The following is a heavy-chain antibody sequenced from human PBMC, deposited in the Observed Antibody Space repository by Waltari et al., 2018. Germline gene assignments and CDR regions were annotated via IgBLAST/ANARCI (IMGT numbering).Heavy chain of an antibody. CDR3: AREVPRNGYIGLIYYYMDV. Sequence: QLQLQESGPGLVKPSETLSLTCTVSGGSLSSRSSFWAWIRQPPGKGLEWIGSIYYSGSTYYNLSLKSRVTISVDRSTNQVSLKLTSVTAADTAVYFCAREVPRNGYIGLIYYYMDVWGKGTTVTVSS. D-gene: IGHD5-12*01. J-gene: IGHJ6*03. CDR2: IYYSGST. CDR1: GGSLSSRSSF. V-gene: IGHV4-39*01.